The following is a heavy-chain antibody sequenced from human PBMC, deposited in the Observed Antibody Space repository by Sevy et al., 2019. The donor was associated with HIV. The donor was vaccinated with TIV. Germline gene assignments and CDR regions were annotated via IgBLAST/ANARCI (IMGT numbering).Heavy chain of an antibody. CDR2: IGTAAGVT. D-gene: IGHD2-21*01. Sequence: GGSLRLSCAASGFTFNTYSLIWVRQTPGKGLEWLSFIGTAAGVTYYADSVKGRFTISRDNAKNSLYLQMNSLRDEDTAVYYCANCPGHYSIDYWGQRTLVTVSS. V-gene: IGHV3-48*02. J-gene: IGHJ4*02. CDR3: ANCPGHYSIDY. CDR1: GFTFNTYS.